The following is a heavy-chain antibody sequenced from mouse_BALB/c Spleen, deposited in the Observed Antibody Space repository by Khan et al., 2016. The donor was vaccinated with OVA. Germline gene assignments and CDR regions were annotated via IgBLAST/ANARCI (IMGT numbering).Heavy chain of an antibody. J-gene: IGHJ2*01. V-gene: IGHV5-6-3*01. CDR2: INSNGGST. CDR3: ARMARPIN. Sequence: EVELVESGGGLVQPGGSLKLSCAASGFTFSSYGMPWVRQTPDKRLELVATINSNGGSTYYPDSVKGRFTISRDNAKNTLYLQMSSLKSEDTAMYYCARMARPINWGQGTTLTVSS. CDR1: GFTFSSYG.